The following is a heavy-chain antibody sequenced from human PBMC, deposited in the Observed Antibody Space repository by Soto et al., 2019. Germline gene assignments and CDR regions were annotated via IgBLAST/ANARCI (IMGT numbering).Heavy chain of an antibody. CDR3: ARLDSSGWHPFDY. CDR2: IYYSGST. CDR1: GGSISSSSYY. J-gene: IGHJ4*02. V-gene: IGHV4-39*01. Sequence: LSLTCTVSGGSISSSSYYWGWIRQPPGKGLEWIGGIYYSGSTYYNPSLKSRVTISVDTSKNQFSLKLSSVTAADTAVYYCARLDSSGWHPFDYWGQGXLVTVS. D-gene: IGHD6-19*01.